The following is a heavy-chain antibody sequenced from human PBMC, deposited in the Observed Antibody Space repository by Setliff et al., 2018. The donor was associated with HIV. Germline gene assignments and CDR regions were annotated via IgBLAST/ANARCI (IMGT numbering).Heavy chain of an antibody. J-gene: IGHJ5*02. CDR2: FDPEDGET. D-gene: IGHD6-19*01. CDR3: AVRSGFHVGLDA. Sequence: ASVKVSCKLSGYTLTELSRHWVRQAPGKGLEWMGGFDPEDGETIYAQKFQGRVTMTEDTSTDTAYMGLSSLRSEDTAVYYCAVRSGFHVGLDAWGQGTLVTVSS. CDR1: GYTLTELS. V-gene: IGHV1-24*01.